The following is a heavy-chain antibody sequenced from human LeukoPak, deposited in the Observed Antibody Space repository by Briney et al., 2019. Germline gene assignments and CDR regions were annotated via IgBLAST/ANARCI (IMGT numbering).Heavy chain of an antibody. J-gene: IGHJ4*02. V-gene: IGHV4-61*02. CDR3: AREETDDSSIPYDY. CDR1: GGSISSGSYY. D-gene: IGHD3-22*01. CDR2: IYTSGST. Sequence: PSETLSLTCTVSGGSISSGSYYWSWIRQPAGKGLEWIGRIYTSGSTNYNPSLKSRVTISVDTSKNQFSLKLSSVTAADTAVYYCAREETDDSSIPYDYWGQGTLVTVSS.